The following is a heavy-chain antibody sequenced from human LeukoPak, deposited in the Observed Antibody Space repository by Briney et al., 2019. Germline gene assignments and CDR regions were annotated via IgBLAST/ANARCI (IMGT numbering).Heavy chain of an antibody. V-gene: IGHV3-21*01. CDR2: ISSSSSYI. CDR1: GFTFSSYS. CDR3: ARMXVNXLXAFDI. D-gene: IGHD3-22*01. J-gene: IGHJ3*02. Sequence: GGSLRLSCAASGFTFSSYSMNWVRQAPGKGLEWVSSISSSSSYIYYADSVKGRFTISRDNAKNSLYLQMNSLRAEDTAVYYCARMXVNXLXAFDIWGXGTMVTV.